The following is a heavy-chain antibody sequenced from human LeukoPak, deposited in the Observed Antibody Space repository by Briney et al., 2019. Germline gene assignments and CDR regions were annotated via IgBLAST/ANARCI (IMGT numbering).Heavy chain of an antibody. Sequence: PSETLSLTCTVSGGSISSSSYYWGWICQPPGKGLEWIGSIYYSGSTYYNPSLKSRVTISVDTSKNQFSLKLSSVTAADTAVYYCARDRTAAAWDYWGQGTLVTVSS. CDR3: ARDRTAAAWDY. CDR1: GGSISSSSYY. D-gene: IGHD6-13*01. V-gene: IGHV4-39*07. J-gene: IGHJ4*02. CDR2: IYYSGST.